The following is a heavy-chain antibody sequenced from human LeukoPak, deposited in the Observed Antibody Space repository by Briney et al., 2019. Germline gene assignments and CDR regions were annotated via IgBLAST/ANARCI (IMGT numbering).Heavy chain of an antibody. CDR3: ARGRIAAAGSQYFDY. V-gene: IGHV4-61*02. D-gene: IGHD6-13*01. CDR1: GGSISSGSYY. Sequence: PSQTLSLTCTVSGGSISSGSYYWSWIRQPAGKGLEWIGRIYTSGSTNYNPSLKSRGTISVDTSKNQFSLKLRSVTAADTAVYYCARGRIAAAGSQYFDYWGQGTLVTVSS. CDR2: IYTSGST. J-gene: IGHJ4*02.